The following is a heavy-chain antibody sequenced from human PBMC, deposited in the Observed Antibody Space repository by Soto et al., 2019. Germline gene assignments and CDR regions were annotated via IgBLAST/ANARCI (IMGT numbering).Heavy chain of an antibody. D-gene: IGHD2-2*03. CDR3: ARLNGYCVSTGCHGYYGMDV. V-gene: IGHV4-4*02. Sequence: SETLSLTCAVSGGSISSSNWWSWVRQPPGKGLEWIGEIYHSGSTNYNPSLKSRVTISVDKSKNQFSLKLSSVTAADTAVYYCARLNGYCVSTGCHGYYGMDVWGQGTKVTVSS. CDR1: GGSISSSNW. CDR2: IYHSGST. J-gene: IGHJ6*02.